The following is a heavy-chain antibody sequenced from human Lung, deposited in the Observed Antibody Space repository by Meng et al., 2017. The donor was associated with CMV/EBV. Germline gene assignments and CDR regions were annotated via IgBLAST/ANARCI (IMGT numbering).Heavy chain of an antibody. J-gene: IGHJ4*02. CDR1: GTVFSTFA. CDR3: ARDVPRAGGAGSQFDF. Sequence: SGTVFSTFAISWLRHAPGPGLEWMGGVVPLFGTANYAQKFQGRVTITADASTTTAYMELRSLKSEDTAIYFCARDVPRAGGAGSQFDFWGQGTLVTVSS. D-gene: IGHD6-13*01. CDR2: VVPLFGTA. V-gene: IGHV1-69*01.